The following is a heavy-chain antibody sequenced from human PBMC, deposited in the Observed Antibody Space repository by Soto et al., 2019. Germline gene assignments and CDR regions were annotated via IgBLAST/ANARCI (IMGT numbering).Heavy chain of an antibody. V-gene: IGHV3-11*01. CDR1: GFTFSDYY. CDR2: ISSSGSTI. D-gene: IGHD2-8*01. Sequence: GGSLRLSCAASGFTFSDYYMSWIRQAPGKGLEWVSYISSSGSTIYYADSVKGRFTISRDNAKNSLYLQMNSLRAEDTAVYYCAKGGYCTKGVCYSPGYGMDVWGQGTTVTASS. J-gene: IGHJ6*02. CDR3: AKGGYCTKGVCYSPGYGMDV.